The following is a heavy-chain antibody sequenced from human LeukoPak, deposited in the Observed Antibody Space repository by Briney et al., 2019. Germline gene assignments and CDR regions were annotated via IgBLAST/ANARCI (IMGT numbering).Heavy chain of an antibody. CDR3: ARQKEWGSGDY. D-gene: IGHD1-26*01. J-gene: IGHJ4*02. CDR2: IYYSGST. CDR1: GGSISSSSYY. Sequence: SETLSLTCTVSGGSISSSSYYWGWIRQPPGKGLEWIGSIYYSGSTYYNPSLKSRVTISVDTSKNQFSLKLSSVTAADTAVYYCARQKEWGSGDYWGQGTLVTVSS. V-gene: IGHV4-39*01.